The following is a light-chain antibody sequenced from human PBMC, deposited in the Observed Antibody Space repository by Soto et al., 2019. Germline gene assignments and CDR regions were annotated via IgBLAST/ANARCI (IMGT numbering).Light chain of an antibody. V-gene: IGKV3-20*01. J-gene: IGKJ4*01. CDR2: GAS. CDR1: QSVSSSY. Sequence: EIVLTQSPGTLSLSPGERATLSCRASQSVSSSYLAWYQQKPGQAPRLLIYGASSRATGIPDRFSGSGSVTDFTLTISRLEPEDFAVYYCQQYGSSPTCGGGTKVEIK. CDR3: QQYGSSPT.